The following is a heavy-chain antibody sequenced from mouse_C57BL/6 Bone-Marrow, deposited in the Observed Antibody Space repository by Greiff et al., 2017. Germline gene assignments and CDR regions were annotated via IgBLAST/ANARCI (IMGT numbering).Heavy chain of an antibody. CDR1: GYTFTSYW. J-gene: IGHJ2*01. CDR2: IDPSDSYT. D-gene: IGHD1-1*01. V-gene: IGHV1-69*01. Sequence: VQLQQPGAELVMPGASVKLSCKASGYTFTSYWMHWVKQRPGQGLEWIGEIDPSDSYTNYNQKFKGKSTLTVDKSSSTAYMQLSSLTSEDSAVYYCARRTVVAYYFDYWGQGTTLTVSS. CDR3: ARRTVVAYYFDY.